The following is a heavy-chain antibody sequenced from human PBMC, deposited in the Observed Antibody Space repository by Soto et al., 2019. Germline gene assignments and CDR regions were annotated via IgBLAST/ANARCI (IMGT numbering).Heavy chain of an antibody. V-gene: IGHV3-23*01. CDR2: SSATGAGT. Sequence: PGGSLRLSCAASGFTFSSYGMTWVRQAPGKGLEWVSFSSATGAGTYYADSVKGRFTISRDNSKNTLYPQMTSLRADDTAVYYCAKDRRAGGNYGFYSDFWGQGALVTVSS. CDR1: GFTFSSYG. D-gene: IGHD1-7*01. J-gene: IGHJ4*02. CDR3: AKDRRAGGNYGFYSDF.